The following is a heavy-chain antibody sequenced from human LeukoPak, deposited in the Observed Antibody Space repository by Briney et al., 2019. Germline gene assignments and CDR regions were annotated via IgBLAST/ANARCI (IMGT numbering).Heavy chain of an antibody. CDR2: IKQDGSEK. CDR3: ARVKRVVVPAAFDY. CDR1: GFTFDDYG. D-gene: IGHD2-2*01. J-gene: IGHJ4*02. Sequence: GGSLRLSCAASGFTFDDYGMSWIRQAPGKGLEWVANIKQDGSEKYYVDSVKGRFTISRDNAKNSLYLQMNSLRAEDTAVYYCARVKRVVVPAAFDYWGQGTLVTVSS. V-gene: IGHV3-7*01.